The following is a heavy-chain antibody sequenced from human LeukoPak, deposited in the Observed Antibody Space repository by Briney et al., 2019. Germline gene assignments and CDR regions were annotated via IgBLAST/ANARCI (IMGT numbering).Heavy chain of an antibody. CDR1: GFTFSRYS. D-gene: IGHD5-24*01. J-gene: IGHJ6*02. V-gene: IGHV3-48*02. Sequence: GGSLRLSCAASGFTFSRYSMNWVRQAPGKGLEWVSYISSSSSIIYYVDSVKGRFTISRDNAKNSLYLQMNSLRDEDTAVYYXXXXXRXXYNSGTPYFSYGMDVWGQGTTVIVSS. CDR2: ISSSSSII. CDR3: XXXXRXXYNSGTPYFSYGMDV.